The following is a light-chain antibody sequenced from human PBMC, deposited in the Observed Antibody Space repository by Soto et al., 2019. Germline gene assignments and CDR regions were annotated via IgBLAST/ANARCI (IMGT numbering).Light chain of an antibody. Sequence: DIQMTQSPPSLSASVGDRVTITCRASKGFNNYLAWFQQQPGTAPKPLIYATSTLHSGVPSRFTGSGSGTEFTLTITSLQPEDFVTYYCQQYNSYPWTFGQGTKVEVK. CDR1: KGFNNY. V-gene: IGKV1-16*01. CDR3: QQYNSYPWT. J-gene: IGKJ1*01. CDR2: ATS.